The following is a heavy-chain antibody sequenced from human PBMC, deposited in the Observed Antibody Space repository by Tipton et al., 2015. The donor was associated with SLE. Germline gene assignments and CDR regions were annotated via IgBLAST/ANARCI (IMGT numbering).Heavy chain of an antibody. CDR3: ARHGGYSYGSHGYFDY. Sequence: TLSLTCTVSGGSISSSSYYWGWIRQPPGKGLEWLGSMYYSGSTYNNPSLTSRVTISLDTSNNHFSLKLRSVTATDTAVYYCARHGGYSYGSHGYFDYWGQGALVTVSS. V-gene: IGHV4-39*01. J-gene: IGHJ4*02. CDR1: GGSISSSSYY. CDR2: MYYSGST. D-gene: IGHD5-18*01.